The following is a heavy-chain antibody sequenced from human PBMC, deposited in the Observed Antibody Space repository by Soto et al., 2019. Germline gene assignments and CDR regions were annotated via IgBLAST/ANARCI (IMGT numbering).Heavy chain of an antibody. Sequence: EVVLLESGGGLVQPGGSLRLSCVASGFTFKNYDMRWIRQAPGKGLEWVSGISGGGGVTYYADSVKGRFTIARDNSKNSRYLQMNSLRAEDTAIYYCATTRQFRSYYESDGHYDHLGQGTLVCVAS. J-gene: IGHJ4*02. CDR2: ISGGGGVT. D-gene: IGHD3-10*01. CDR1: GFTFKNYD. CDR3: ATTRQFRSYYESDGHYDH. V-gene: IGHV3-23*01.